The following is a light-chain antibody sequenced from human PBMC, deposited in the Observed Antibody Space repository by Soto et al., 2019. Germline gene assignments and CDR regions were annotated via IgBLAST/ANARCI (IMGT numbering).Light chain of an antibody. CDR3: SSYTSDSPLYV. J-gene: IGLJ1*01. V-gene: IGLV2-14*01. CDR2: EVS. Sequence: QSALIQPASVSGSPGQSITISCTGSSSDVGSYNYVSWYQQHPGKAPKVLIYEVSNRPSGVSNRFSASKSGNTASLTISGLQAEDEADYYCSSYTSDSPLYVFGTGTKVTV. CDR1: SSDVGSYNY.